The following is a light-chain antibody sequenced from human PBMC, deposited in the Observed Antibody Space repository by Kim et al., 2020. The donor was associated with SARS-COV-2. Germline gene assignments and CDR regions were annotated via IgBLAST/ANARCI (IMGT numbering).Light chain of an antibody. J-gene: IGLJ2*01. V-gene: IGLV3-27*01. CDR2: KDT. CDR1: VLANKF. Sequence: GSPGQTARSTCSGDVLANKFARWFQQKSGQAPVVVIYKDTERPSEIPERFSGSSSGTTVTLTISGARFEDEADYYCYSAADNSVIFGGGTKVTVL. CDR3: YSAADNSVI.